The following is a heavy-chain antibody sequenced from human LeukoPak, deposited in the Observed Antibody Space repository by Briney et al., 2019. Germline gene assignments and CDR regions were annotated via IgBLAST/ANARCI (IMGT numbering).Heavy chain of an antibody. V-gene: IGHV3-21*01. CDR2: ITTTFYT. Sequence: GGSLRLSCAASGFTFSSYSFNWVRQVPGKGLEWVSSITTTFYTYYTDSVKGRFTISRDNAKNSLYLQMISLRAEDTAVYYCARARANWYEDYWGQGTLVTVSS. CDR1: GFTFSSYS. CDR3: ARARANWYEDY. J-gene: IGHJ4*02. D-gene: IGHD6-13*01.